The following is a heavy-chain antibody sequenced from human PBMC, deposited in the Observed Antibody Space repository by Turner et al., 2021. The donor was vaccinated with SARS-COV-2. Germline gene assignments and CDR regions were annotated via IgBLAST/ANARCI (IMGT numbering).Heavy chain of an antibody. CDR1: VHTFTSYG. V-gene: IGHV1-18*01. CDR3: ARAYGSGSYGHYYGMDV. D-gene: IGHD3-10*01. CDR2: SSAYNGNT. Sequence: QVQLVQSGPEVKKPGASVTVSCKASVHTFTSYGITWVRQAPGQGLEWMGWSSAYNGNTNYAQKLQGRVTMTTDTSTSTAYMELRSLRSDDTAVYYCARAYGSGSYGHYYGMDVWGQGTTVTVSS. J-gene: IGHJ6*02.